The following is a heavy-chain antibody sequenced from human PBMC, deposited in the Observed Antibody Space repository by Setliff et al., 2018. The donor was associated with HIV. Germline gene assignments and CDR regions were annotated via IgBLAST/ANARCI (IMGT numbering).Heavy chain of an antibody. CDR1: GGSFNDYY. V-gene: IGHV4-34*01. CDR3: ARGLNYYGSGSYLPRGY. Sequence: SETLSLTCAVYGGSFNDYYWTWIRQPPGKGLEWIGEIDHSGSTKYHASLKSRVTISIDTSKNQISLKLSSVTAADTAVYYCARGLNYYGSGSYLPRGYWGQGTLVTVS. CDR2: IDHSGST. D-gene: IGHD3-10*01. J-gene: IGHJ4*02.